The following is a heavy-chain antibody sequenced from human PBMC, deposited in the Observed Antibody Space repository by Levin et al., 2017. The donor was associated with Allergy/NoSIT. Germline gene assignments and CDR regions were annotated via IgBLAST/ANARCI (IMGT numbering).Heavy chain of an antibody. Sequence: AGGSLRLSCTASGITFSNAWMSWARQAPGKGLEWVGRIKSKTDGGTADYASPVKGRFTISRDDSRNTLYLQMNSLKTEDTAVYYCTTYISSWYYFDNWGQGTLVTVSS. D-gene: IGHD6-13*01. V-gene: IGHV3-15*01. CDR2: IKSKTDGGTA. J-gene: IGHJ4*02. CDR3: TTYISSWYYFDN. CDR1: GITFSNAW.